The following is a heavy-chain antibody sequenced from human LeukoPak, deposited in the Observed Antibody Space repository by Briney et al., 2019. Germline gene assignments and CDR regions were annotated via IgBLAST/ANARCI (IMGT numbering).Heavy chain of an antibody. D-gene: IGHD3-10*01. CDR3: VVWFGDRY. V-gene: IGHV3-7*01. CDR2: IKQEGSEK. Sequence: PGGSLRLSCAASGFTFSRYWMTWVRQAPGKGLEWVANIKQEGSEKYYVDSVKGRFTISRDNAKNSLYLQMNSLRVEDTAVYYCVVWFGDRYWGQGTLVTVSS. J-gene: IGHJ4*02. CDR1: GFTFSRYW.